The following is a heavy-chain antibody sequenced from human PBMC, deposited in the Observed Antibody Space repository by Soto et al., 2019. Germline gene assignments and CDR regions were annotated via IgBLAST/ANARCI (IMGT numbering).Heavy chain of an antibody. D-gene: IGHD3-22*01. CDR3: ARDRGYYYDSSGYYNWFDP. CDR1: GYTFTSYG. V-gene: IGHV1-18*04. CDR2: ISAYNGNT. Sequence: ASVKVSCKASGYTFTSYGISWVRQAPGQGPEWMGWISAYNGNTNYAQKLQGRVTMTTDTSTSTAYMELRSLRSDDTAVYYCARDRGYYYDSSGYYNWFDPWGQGTLVTVSS. J-gene: IGHJ5*02.